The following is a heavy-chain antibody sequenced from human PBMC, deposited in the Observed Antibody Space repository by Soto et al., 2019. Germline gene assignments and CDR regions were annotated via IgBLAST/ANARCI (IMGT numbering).Heavy chain of an antibody. CDR2: INPYHGNT. D-gene: IGHD2-21*01. CDR3: ARDWFVIDY. CDR1: GYTFTSYG. Sequence: QVQLVQSGAEVKKPGASVKVSCKASGYTFTSYGISWVRQAPGQGLEWMGWINPYHGNTNYAQKLQGRVTMTTDTSTNTAYMELRSLSSDDTAVYYCARDWFVIDYWGQGTLVTVSS. V-gene: IGHV1-18*01. J-gene: IGHJ4*02.